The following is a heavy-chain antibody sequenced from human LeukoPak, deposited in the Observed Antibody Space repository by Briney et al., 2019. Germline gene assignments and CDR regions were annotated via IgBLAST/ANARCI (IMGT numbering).Heavy chain of an antibody. D-gene: IGHD6-19*01. J-gene: IGHJ2*01. CDR2: IKQDGSEK. CDR1: GFTFSSYW. V-gene: IGHV3-7*01. CDR3: ARHSPGIAVAGPNWYFDL. Sequence: TGGSLRLSCAASGFTFSSYWMSWVRQAPGKGLEWVANIKQDGSEKYYVDSVKGRFTISRDNAKNSLYLQMNSLRAEDTAVYYCARHSPGIAVAGPNWYFDLWGRGTLVTVSS.